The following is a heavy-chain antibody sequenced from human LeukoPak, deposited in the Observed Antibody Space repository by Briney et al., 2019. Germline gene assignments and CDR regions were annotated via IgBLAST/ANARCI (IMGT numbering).Heavy chain of an antibody. CDR2: IYTSGST. D-gene: IGHD2-2*01. J-gene: IGHJ4*02. Sequence: PSETLSLTCTVSGGFISSYYWSWIRQPAGKGLEWIGRIYTSGSTNYNPSLKSRVTMSVDTSKNQFSLKLSSVTAADTAVYYCARDLGKGTWYQLPYWGQGTLVTVSS. CDR1: GGFISSYY. V-gene: IGHV4-4*07. CDR3: ARDLGKGTWYQLPY.